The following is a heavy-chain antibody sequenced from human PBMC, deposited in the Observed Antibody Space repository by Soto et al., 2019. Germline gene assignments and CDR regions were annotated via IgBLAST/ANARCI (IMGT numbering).Heavy chain of an antibody. CDR1: GFTFSSYA. CDR2: ISGSGGGT. J-gene: IGHJ4*02. CDR3: ARRTFGSSGWYSLDY. Sequence: GGSLRLSCAASGFTFSSYAMSWVRQAPGKGLEWVSGISGSGGGTYYADSVKGRFTISRDNSKNTLYLQMNSLRAEDTAVYYCARRTFGSSGWYSLDYWGQGTLVTVSS. V-gene: IGHV3-23*01. D-gene: IGHD6-19*01.